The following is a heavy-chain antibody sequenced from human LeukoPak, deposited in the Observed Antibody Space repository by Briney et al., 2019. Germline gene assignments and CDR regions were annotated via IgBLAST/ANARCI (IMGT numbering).Heavy chain of an antibody. V-gene: IGHV3-23*01. CDR1: GFTFSSYA. CDR3: ARHSRGRWYVFDY. Sequence: QPGGSLRLSCAASGFTFSSYAVSWVRQAPGKGLEWGSGISGSGGNTYYADSVKGRFTISRDNSNNTLYLQMNSLRAEDTAVYYCARHSRGRWYVFDYWGQGTLVTVSS. D-gene: IGHD6-13*01. CDR2: ISGSGGNT. J-gene: IGHJ4*02.